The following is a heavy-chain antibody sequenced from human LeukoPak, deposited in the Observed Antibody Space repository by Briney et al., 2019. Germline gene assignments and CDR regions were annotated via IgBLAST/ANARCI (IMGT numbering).Heavy chain of an antibody. Sequence: PGGSLRLSCAASGFTFDDYAMHWVRQAPGKGLEWVSLISGDGGSTYCADSVKGRFTVSRDNSKNSLYLQMNSLTTEDTALYYCAKDSRAKVPYYGMDVWGQGTTVTVSS. CDR3: AKDSRAKVPYYGMDV. V-gene: IGHV3-43*02. D-gene: IGHD2-2*01. CDR1: GFTFDDYA. CDR2: ISGDGGST. J-gene: IGHJ6*02.